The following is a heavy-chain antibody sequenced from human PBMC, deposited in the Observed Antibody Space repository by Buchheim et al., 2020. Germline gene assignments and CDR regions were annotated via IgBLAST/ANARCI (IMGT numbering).Heavy chain of an antibody. CDR3: ARVNSSGWGFYVDY. D-gene: IGHD6-19*01. CDR1: GFTFSSYG. Sequence: EVQLVESGGGLVQPGGSLRLSCAASGFTFSSYGMSWVRQAPGKGLEWVANIKQDGSEKYYVDSVKGRFTISRDNAKNSLYLQMNSLRAEDTAVYYCARVNSSGWGFYVDYWGQGTL. V-gene: IGHV3-7*01. CDR2: IKQDGSEK. J-gene: IGHJ4*02.